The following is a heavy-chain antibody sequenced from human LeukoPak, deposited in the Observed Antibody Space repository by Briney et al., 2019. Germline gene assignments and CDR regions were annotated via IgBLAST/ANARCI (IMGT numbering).Heavy chain of an antibody. D-gene: IGHD3-3*01. CDR2: ISSSGSTI. CDR3: ARAGRSLEWLLSVHPFDY. Sequence: GGSLRLSCAASGFTFSDYYMSWIRQAPGKGLEWVSDISSSGSTIYYADSVKGRFTISRDNAKNSLYLQMNSLRAEDTAVYYCARAGRSLEWLLSVHPFDYWGQGTLVTVSS. CDR1: GFTFSDYY. J-gene: IGHJ4*02. V-gene: IGHV3-11*01.